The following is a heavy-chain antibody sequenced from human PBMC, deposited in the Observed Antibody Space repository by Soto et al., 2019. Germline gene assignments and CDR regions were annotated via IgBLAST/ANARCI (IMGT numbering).Heavy chain of an antibody. J-gene: IGHJ4*02. D-gene: IGHD2-2*01. CDR3: DRDLLNAGASEGFHY. Sequence: AQVKVSCKASGENFTANYLHWVRQPPGQGFEWMGWINPQSGGTNYPQKFQGRVTMTRDTSLSTEYMTLTRLTSDDTAEYYCDRDLLNAGASEGFHYCVQGTLVTVSS. V-gene: IGHV1-2*02. CDR2: INPQSGGT. CDR1: GENFTANY.